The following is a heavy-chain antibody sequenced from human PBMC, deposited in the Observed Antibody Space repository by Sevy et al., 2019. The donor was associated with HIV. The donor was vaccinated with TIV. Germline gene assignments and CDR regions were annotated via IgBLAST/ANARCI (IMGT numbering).Heavy chain of an antibody. V-gene: IGHV3-30-3*01. Sequence: GGSLRLSCAASGFTFSSYAMHWVRQAPGKGLEWVAVISYDGSNKYYADSVKGRFTISRDNSKNTLYLQMNGLRAEDTAVYYCAKDQDVAVADDYYGMDVWGQGTTVTVSS. D-gene: IGHD6-19*01. J-gene: IGHJ6*02. CDR1: GFTFSSYA. CDR2: ISYDGSNK. CDR3: AKDQDVAVADDYYGMDV.